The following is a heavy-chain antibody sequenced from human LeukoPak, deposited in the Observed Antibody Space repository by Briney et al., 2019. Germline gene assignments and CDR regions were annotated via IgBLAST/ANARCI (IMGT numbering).Heavy chain of an antibody. CDR2: IYYSGST. CDR1: GGSISPYY. D-gene: IGHD3-3*02. Sequence: SETLSLTCTVSGGSISPYYWSWIRQPPGEGLEWIGYIYYSGSTNYNPSLKSRVTISVDTSKNQFSLKLSSVTAADTAVYYCARAFYPGYYSYMAVWGKGTTVTVSS. J-gene: IGHJ6*03. V-gene: IGHV4-59*01. CDR3: ARAFYPGYYSYMAV.